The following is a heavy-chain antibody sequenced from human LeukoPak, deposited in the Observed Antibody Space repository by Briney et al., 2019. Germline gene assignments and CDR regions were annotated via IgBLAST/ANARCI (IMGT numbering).Heavy chain of an antibody. CDR3: ARHMELATILLDY. Sequence: KRGESLQISCQGSGYSFTSYWIGWVRQLPGKGLEWMGIIYPGDSDTRYSPSFQGQVTISADKSISTPYLQWSSLQASDTAMYYCARHMELATILLDYWGQGTLVTVSS. J-gene: IGHJ4*02. CDR1: GYSFTSYW. CDR2: IYPGDSDT. V-gene: IGHV5-51*01. D-gene: IGHD5-24*01.